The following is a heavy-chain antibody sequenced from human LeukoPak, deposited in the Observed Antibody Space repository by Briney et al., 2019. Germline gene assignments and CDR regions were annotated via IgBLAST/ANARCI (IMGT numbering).Heavy chain of an antibody. CDR1: GGSISSSSYY. CDR3: AREARWLQLPLI. D-gene: IGHD5-24*01. Sequence: SETLSLTCTVSGGSISSSSYYWGWIRQPPGKGLEWIGSIYYSGSTYYNPSLKSRVTISVDTSKNQFSLKLSSVPAADTAVYYCAREARWLQLPLIWGQGTMVTVSS. J-gene: IGHJ3*02. CDR2: IYYSGST. V-gene: IGHV4-39*07.